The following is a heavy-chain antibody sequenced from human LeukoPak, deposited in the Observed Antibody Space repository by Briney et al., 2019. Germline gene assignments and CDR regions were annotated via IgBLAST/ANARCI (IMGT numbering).Heavy chain of an antibody. CDR3: ARDRWDSSGYYYSWFDP. J-gene: IGHJ5*02. CDR2: IYTSGST. D-gene: IGHD3-22*01. CDR1: GGSISSYY. V-gene: IGHV4-4*07. Sequence: ETLSLTCTVSGGSISSYYWSWIRQPAGKGLEWIGRIYTSGSTNYKPSLKSRVTMSVDTSKNQFSLKLSSVTAADTAVYYCARDRWDSSGYYYSWFDPWGQGTLVTVSS.